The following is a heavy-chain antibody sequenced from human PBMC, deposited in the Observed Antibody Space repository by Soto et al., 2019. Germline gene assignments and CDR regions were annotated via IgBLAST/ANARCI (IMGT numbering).Heavy chain of an antibody. D-gene: IGHD3-3*01. V-gene: IGHV2-5*01. J-gene: IGHJ5*02. Sequence: SGPTLVKPTQTLTLTCTFSGFSLSTSGVGVGWIRQPPGKALEWLALIYWNDDKRYSPSLKSRLTITKDTSKNQVVLTMTNMDPVDTATYYCAHSLNDFWSDTNWFDPWGQGTLVTVSS. CDR2: IYWNDDK. CDR1: GFSLSTSGVG. CDR3: AHSLNDFWSDTNWFDP.